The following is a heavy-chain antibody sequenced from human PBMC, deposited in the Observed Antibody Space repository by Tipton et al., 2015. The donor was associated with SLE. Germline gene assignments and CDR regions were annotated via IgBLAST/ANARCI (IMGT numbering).Heavy chain of an antibody. J-gene: IGHJ4*02. V-gene: IGHV5-51*03. CDR1: GYNFPNYW. CDR2: SHPGDSDT. Sequence: VQLVQSGPEVKKPGESLTISCKASGYNFPNYWIGWVRQMPGKGLEWMGISHPGDSDTRYSPSFQGQVTISADKSITTAFLQWSRLKASDSAMYYCAKGTAAGGFDYWGQGTLVTVPS. CDR3: AKGTAAGGFDY. D-gene: IGHD6-13*01.